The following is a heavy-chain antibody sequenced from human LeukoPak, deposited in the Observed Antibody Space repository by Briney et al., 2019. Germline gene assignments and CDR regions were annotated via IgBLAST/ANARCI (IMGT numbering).Heavy chain of an antibody. CDR1: GLTFSSYA. V-gene: IGHV3-23*01. Sequence: GGSLRLSCAASGLTFSSYAMSWVRQAPGKGPEWVSAISGNGISTSYADAVKGRFTISRDNSKNTLSLQMNSLRAEDTAVYYCANAGGDSRPHVFWGQGTLVTVSS. CDR3: ANAGGDSRPHVF. CDR2: ISGNGIST. J-gene: IGHJ4*02. D-gene: IGHD2-21*02.